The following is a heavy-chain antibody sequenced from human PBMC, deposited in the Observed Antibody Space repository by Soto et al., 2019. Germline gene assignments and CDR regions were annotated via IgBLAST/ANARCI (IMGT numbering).Heavy chain of an antibody. CDR2: IWYDGSNK. D-gene: IGHD2-15*01. CDR3: ARDFRDIVVVVAASRYAFDI. CDR1: GFTFSSYG. Sequence: GGSLRLSCAASGFTFSSYGMHWVRQAPGKGLEWVAVIWYDGSNKYYADSVKGRFTISRDNSKNTLYLQMNSLRAEDTAVYYCARDFRDIVVVVAASRYAFDIWGQGTMVTVSS. V-gene: IGHV3-33*01. J-gene: IGHJ3*02.